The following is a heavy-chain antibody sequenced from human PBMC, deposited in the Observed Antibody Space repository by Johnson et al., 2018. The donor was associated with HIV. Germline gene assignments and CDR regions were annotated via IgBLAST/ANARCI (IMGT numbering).Heavy chain of an antibody. CDR3: ARDDRDSGGFLMAFSV. V-gene: IGHV3-66*01. Sequence: VQLVESGGGLVQPGGSLRLSCAASGFTVSNNYMNWVRQTPGKGLEWVSVVHRDGRLYYADSVKGRFRLSRDNSKNTLYLQMNRLRVEDTAVYYCARDDRDSGGFLMAFSVWGQGTTVTVSS. CDR1: GFTVSNNY. D-gene: IGHD2-15*01. CDR2: VHRDGRL. J-gene: IGHJ3*01.